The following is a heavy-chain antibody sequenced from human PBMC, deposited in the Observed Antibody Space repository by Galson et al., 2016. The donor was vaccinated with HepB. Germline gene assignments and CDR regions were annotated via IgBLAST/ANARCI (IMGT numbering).Heavy chain of an antibody. CDR3: AKDATMVRGISRSFFQRIQTAYYFDS. V-gene: IGHV3-23*01. CDR1: GFDFISYA. D-gene: IGHD3-10*01. Sequence: SLRLSCAASGFDFISYAMSWVRQAPGKGLEWVAGITGSEDATDAADSSYADSVKGRFTISRDNSKNILYLQMNSLRAEDTAVYYCAKDATMVRGISRSFFQRIQTAYYFDSWGQRTLVTVSS. CDR2: ITGSEDATDAADS. J-gene: IGHJ4*02.